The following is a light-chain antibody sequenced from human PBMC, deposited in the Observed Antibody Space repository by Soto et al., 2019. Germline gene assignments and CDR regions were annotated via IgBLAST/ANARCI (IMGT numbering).Light chain of an antibody. V-gene: IGKV3-20*01. J-gene: IGKJ2*01. Sequence: EIVLPQSPGTLSLSPGERATLSCRASQSVSSSYLAWYQQKPGQAPRLLIYGASSRATGIPDSFSGSGSGTDFTLTISRLEPEDFAVYYCQQYGSSPPYTFGQGTKLEIK. CDR2: GAS. CDR1: QSVSSSY. CDR3: QQYGSSPPYT.